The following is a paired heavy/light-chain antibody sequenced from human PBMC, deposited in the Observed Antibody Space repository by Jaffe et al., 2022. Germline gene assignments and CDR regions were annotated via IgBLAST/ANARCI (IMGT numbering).Light chain of an antibody. CDR3: HQYNDWPFT. J-gene: IGKJ3*01. V-gene: IGKV3-15*01. CDR2: GAS. CDR1: QSVSSN. Sequence: IMMTQSPATLSVSPGERATLSCRASQSVSSNLAWYQQKPGQAPRLLIYGASTRATGIPARFSGSGSGTDFTLTISSLQSEDSAVYYCHQYNDWPFTFGPGTKVDV.
Heavy chain of an antibody. D-gene: IGHD2-15*01. CDR1: GFTFSSYA. J-gene: IGHJ4*02. CDR2: IRNSGVDT. CDR3: ARSGDCSGGHCFSFVDH. Sequence: EVRLLESGGGLVQPGGSLRLSCAASGFTFSSYAMGWVRQAPGRGLEWVSVIRNSGVDTYFVDSVKGRFTLSRDNSENTVYLQMDRLRAEDTAVYFCARSGDCSGGHCFSFVDHWGQGTLVTVSS. V-gene: IGHV3-23*01.